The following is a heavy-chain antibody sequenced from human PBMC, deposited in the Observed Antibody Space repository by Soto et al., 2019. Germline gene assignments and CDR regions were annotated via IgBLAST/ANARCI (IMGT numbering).Heavy chain of an antibody. Sequence: QVQLQESGPGLVKPSQTLSLTCTVSGGSITSSGYYWSWIRQHPREGLEWIGFTSNSGSTSYNPSXKCXVTIAVDTSSNQFSLNLKSVTAADTAVYYGARGGGSTKVDYWGQGTLVTVSP. CDR1: GGSITSSGYY. V-gene: IGHV4-31*03. D-gene: IGHD2-2*01. J-gene: IGHJ4*02. CDR2: TSNSGST. CDR3: ARGGGSTKVDY.